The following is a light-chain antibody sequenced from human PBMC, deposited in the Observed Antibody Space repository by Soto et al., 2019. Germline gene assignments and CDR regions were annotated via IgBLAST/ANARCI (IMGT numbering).Light chain of an antibody. CDR3: MQALQTPFT. Sequence: LVTQSPLSLPVTPGEPASISCRSSQSLLHSNGYNFLDWYLQKPGQSPQLLIYLGSDRASGVPDRFSGSGSGTDFTLKISRVEAEDVGVYYCMQALQTPFTFGQGTKLEIK. V-gene: IGKV2-28*01. CDR2: LGS. J-gene: IGKJ2*01. CDR1: QSLLHSNGYNF.